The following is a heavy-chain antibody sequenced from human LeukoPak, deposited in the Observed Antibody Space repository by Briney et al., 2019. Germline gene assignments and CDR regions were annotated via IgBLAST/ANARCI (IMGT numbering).Heavy chain of an antibody. CDR1: GFKFDDYS. J-gene: IGHJ4*02. V-gene: IGHV3-43*01. CDR2: ISWDGGST. CDR3: AKGAGDTGLIDY. D-gene: IGHD2-8*02. Sequence: GGSLRLSCAASGFKFDDYSMYWVRQAPGKGLEWVSFISWDGGSTDYEDSVKGRFTISRDNSKNSLYLQMSSLRTDDSVLYYCAKGAGDTGLIDYWGQGTLVTVSS.